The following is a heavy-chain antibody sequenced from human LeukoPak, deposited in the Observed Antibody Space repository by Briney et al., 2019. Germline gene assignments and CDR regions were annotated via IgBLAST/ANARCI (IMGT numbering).Heavy chain of an antibody. Sequence: GGSLRLSCAASGFIFRNYGMHWVRQAPGKGLEWVAVVWYDGSKKYYEDSVKGRFTISRDNSKSTLSLQMNSLRAEDTAVYYCAKGYYYDSSGPNDYWGQGTLVTVSS. CDR1: GFIFRNYG. V-gene: IGHV3-33*03. CDR3: AKGYYYDSSGPNDY. CDR2: VWYDGSKK. D-gene: IGHD3-22*01. J-gene: IGHJ4*02.